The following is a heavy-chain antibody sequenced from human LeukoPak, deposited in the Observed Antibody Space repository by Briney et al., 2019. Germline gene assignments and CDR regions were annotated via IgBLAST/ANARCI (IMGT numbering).Heavy chain of an antibody. CDR2: IKQDGSEK. J-gene: IGHJ4*02. D-gene: IGHD2-15*01. CDR3: ARYIVVVVAATGDLDY. Sequence: GGSLRLSCAASGFTFSSYWMSWVRQAPGKGLEWVANIKQDGSEKYYVDSVKGRFTISRDNAKNSLCLQMNSLRAEDTAVYYCARYIVVVVAATGDLDYWGQGTLVTVSS. CDR1: GFTFSSYW. V-gene: IGHV3-7*03.